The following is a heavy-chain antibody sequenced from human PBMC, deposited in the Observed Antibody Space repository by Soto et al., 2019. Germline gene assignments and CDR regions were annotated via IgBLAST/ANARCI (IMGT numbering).Heavy chain of an antibody. J-gene: IGHJ6*03. Sequence: GGSLRLSCAASGFTFSSYAMHWVRQAPGKGLEYVSAISSNGGSTYYANSVKGRFTISRDNSKNTLYLQMGSLRAEDMAVYYCARDGVGSGSYCTPSSNYCYYMDVWGKGTTVTISS. CDR3: ARDGVGSGSYCTPSSNYCYYMDV. D-gene: IGHD3-10*01. V-gene: IGHV3-64*01. CDR1: GFTFSSYA. CDR2: ISSNGGST.